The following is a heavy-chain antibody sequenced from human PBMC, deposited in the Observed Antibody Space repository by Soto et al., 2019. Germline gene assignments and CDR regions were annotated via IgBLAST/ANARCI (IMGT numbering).Heavy chain of an antibody. CDR2: IWYDGSNK. D-gene: IGHD3-3*01. V-gene: IGHV3-33*01. J-gene: IGHJ6*02. Sequence: GGSLRLSCAASGFTFSSYGMHWVRQAPGKGLEWVAVIWYDGSNKYYADSVKGRFTISRDNSKNTLYLQMNSLRAEDTAVYYCAREVDDFWSGYKPDYYYYGMDVWGQGTTVTVSS. CDR1: GFTFSSYG. CDR3: AREVDDFWSGYKPDYYYYGMDV.